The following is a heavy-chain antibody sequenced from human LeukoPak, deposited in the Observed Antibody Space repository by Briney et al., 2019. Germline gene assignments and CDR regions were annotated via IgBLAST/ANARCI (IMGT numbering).Heavy chain of an antibody. J-gene: IGHJ4*02. CDR1: GFTFSSYA. CDR3: ARWKGNYDYVWGSYLSY. Sequence: PGGSLRLSCAAPGFTFSSYAMSWVRQAPGKGLEWVSTISGSGGGTYYADSVKGRFTISRDNSKNTLYLQMNSLRAEDTAVYYCARWKGNYDYVWGSYLSYWGQGTLVTVSS. D-gene: IGHD3-16*02. CDR2: ISGSGGGT. V-gene: IGHV3-23*01.